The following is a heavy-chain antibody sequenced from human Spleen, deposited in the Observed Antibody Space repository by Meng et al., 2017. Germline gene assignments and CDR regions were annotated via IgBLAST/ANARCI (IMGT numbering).Heavy chain of an antibody. D-gene: IGHD3-10*01. CDR3: ARDRSSRLLWFGELLFDY. V-gene: IGHV3-48*03. Sequence: GGSLRLSCAASGFSFRSYEMHWVRQAPGKGLEWLAYISSTGSASNYAGSVKGRLTISRDNAKNTLFLQMSSLRAEDTAVYYCARDRSSRLLWFGELLFDYWGQGTLVTVSS. CDR1: GFSFRSYE. J-gene: IGHJ4*02. CDR2: ISSTGSAS.